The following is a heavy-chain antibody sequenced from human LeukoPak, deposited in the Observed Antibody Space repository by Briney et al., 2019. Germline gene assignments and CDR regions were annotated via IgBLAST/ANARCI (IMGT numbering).Heavy chain of an antibody. CDR2: INPNSGDT. J-gene: IGHJ4*02. D-gene: IGHD5-24*01. CDR1: EYTFTGYS. V-gene: IGHV1-2*04. Sequence: ASVKVSCKASEYTFTGYSMHWVRQAPGQGLEWMGWINPNSGDTNYAQKFQGWVTMTRDTSISTAYMELSRLRSDDTAVYYCARNEGGEWLQFKFWGQGTLVTVSS. CDR3: ARNEGGEWLQFKF.